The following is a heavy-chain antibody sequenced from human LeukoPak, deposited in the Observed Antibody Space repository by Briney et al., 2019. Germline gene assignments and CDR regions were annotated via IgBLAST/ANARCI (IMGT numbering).Heavy chain of an antibody. D-gene: IGHD1-1*01. CDR2: ISGSGGST. CDR3: AKGGVLANYYYYMDV. CDR1: GGSISTSNYY. Sequence: ETLSLTCTVSGGSISTSNYYWGWVRQAPGKGLEWVSAISGSGGSTYYADSVKGRFTISRDNSKNTLYLQMNSLRAEDTAVYYCAKGGVLANYYYYMDVWGKGTTVTVSS. V-gene: IGHV3-23*01. J-gene: IGHJ6*03.